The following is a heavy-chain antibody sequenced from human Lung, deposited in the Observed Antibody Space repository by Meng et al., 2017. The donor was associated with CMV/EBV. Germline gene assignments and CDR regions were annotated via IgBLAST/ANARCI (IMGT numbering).Heavy chain of an antibody. CDR2: IKQDGNGK. CDR3: ARHVRYRFDY. D-gene: IGHD4-11*01. V-gene: IGHV3-7*01. CDR1: GFTFTNYW. J-gene: IGHJ4*02. Sequence: GESXKISCAASGFTFTNYWMTWVRQAPGKGLEWVANIKQDGNGKLYVDSVRGRSTISRDNAENLVFLQMNSLRPDDTAVYYCARHVRYRFDYWGQGALVTVSS.